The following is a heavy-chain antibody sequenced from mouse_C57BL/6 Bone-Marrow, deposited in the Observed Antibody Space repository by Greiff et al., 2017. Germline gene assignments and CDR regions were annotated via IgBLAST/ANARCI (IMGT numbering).Heavy chain of an antibody. D-gene: IGHD1-1*01. V-gene: IGHV1-78*01. CDR1: GYTFTDHT. CDR2: IYPRDGST. J-gene: IGHJ3*01. Sequence: VKLVESDAELVKPGASVKISCKVSGYTFTDHTIHWMKQRPEQGLEWIGYIYPRDGSTKYNEKFKGKATLTADKSSSTAYMQLNSLTSEDSAVYFCAKTYYGSSYRFAYWGQGTLVTVSA. CDR3: AKTYYGSSYRFAY.